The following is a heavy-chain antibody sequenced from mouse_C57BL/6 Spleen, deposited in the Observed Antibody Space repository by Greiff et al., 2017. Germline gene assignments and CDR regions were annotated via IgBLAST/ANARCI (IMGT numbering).Heavy chain of an antibody. D-gene: IGHD1-1*01. CDR3: ARTTVVSPWYFDV. V-gene: IGHV1-53*01. CDR2: INPSNGGT. J-gene: IGHJ1*03. CDR1: GYTFTSYW. Sequence: QVQLQQPGTELVKPGASVKLSCKASGYTFTSYWMHWVKQRPGQGLEWIGNINPSNGGTNYNEKYKSKATLTVNKSSSKAYMQRSRLTSEDSAVYYCARTTVVSPWYFDVWGTGTTVTVSS.